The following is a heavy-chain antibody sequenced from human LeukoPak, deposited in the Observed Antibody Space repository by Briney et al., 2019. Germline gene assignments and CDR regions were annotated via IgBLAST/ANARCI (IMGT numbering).Heavy chain of an antibody. J-gene: IGHJ5*02. Sequence: SETLSLTCVVSGGSVSGYYWGWIRQPPGRGLEWIGYVYYSGSTNYNPSFKSRITISVDTSRNQFSLQLSSVTAADTAVYYCARGRTAMLKDWFDPWGQGTLVTVSS. V-gene: IGHV4-59*02. CDR1: GGSVSGYY. D-gene: IGHD5-18*01. CDR2: VYYSGST. CDR3: ARGRTAMLKDWFDP.